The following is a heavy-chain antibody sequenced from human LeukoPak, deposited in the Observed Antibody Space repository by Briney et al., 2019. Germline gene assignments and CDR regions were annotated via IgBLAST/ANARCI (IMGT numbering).Heavy chain of an antibody. J-gene: IGHJ6*04. CDR2: ISGSGGRT. Sequence: PGGSLRLSCAASGFTFSSYGMSWVRQAPGKGLEWVSAISGSGGRTYYADSVKGRFTISRDNSKNPLYLQMNSLRAEDTAVYYCAELGITMIGGVWGKGTTVTISS. D-gene: IGHD3-10*02. V-gene: IGHV3-23*01. CDR1: GFTFSSYG. CDR3: AELGITMIGGV.